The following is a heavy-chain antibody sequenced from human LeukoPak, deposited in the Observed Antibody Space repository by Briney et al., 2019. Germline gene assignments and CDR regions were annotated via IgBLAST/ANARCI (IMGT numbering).Heavy chain of an antibody. V-gene: IGHV3-21*01. CDR3: ARACGYSYGNPTDY. CDR2: ISSSSSYI. CDR1: GFTFSSYS. D-gene: IGHD5-18*01. J-gene: IGHJ4*02. Sequence: GGSLRLSCAASGFTFSSYSMNWARQAPGKGLEWVSSISSSSSYIYYADSVKGRFTISRDNAKNSLYLQMNSLRAEDTAVYYCARACGYSYGNPTDYWGQGTLVTVSS.